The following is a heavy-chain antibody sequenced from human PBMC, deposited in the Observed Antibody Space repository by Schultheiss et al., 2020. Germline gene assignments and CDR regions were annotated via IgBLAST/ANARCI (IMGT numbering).Heavy chain of an antibody. V-gene: IGHV3-30*18. J-gene: IGHJ6*02. CDR2: ISYDGSNK. CDR1: GFTFSSYG. D-gene: IGHD6-6*01. Sequence: GGSLRLSCAASGFTFSSYGMHWVRQAPGKGLEWVAVISYDGSNKYYADSVKGRFTISRDNSKNTLYLQMNSLRAEDTAVYYCAKAGQLARPNYYYYYGMDVWGQGTTVNVYS. CDR3: AKAGQLARPNYYYYYGMDV.